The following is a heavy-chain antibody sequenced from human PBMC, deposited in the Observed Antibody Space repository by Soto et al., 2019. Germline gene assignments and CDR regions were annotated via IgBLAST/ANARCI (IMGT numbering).Heavy chain of an antibody. CDR2: VSGYSDKR. Sequence: VASVKVSCKASGYTFNTFGITWVRQAPGQGLEWMGCVSGYSDKRDYSRKLQDRITLTADPSTTTSYMELRSLTSDDTAVYYCARGWRKYFGVNDFWG. V-gene: IGHV1-18*01. CDR3: ARGWRKYFGVNDF. D-gene: IGHD2-8*01. J-gene: IGHJ4*01. CDR1: GYTFNTFG.